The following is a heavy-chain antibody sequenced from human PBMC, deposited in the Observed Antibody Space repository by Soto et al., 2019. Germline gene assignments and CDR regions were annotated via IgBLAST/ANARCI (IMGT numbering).Heavy chain of an antibody. V-gene: IGHV4-59*13. CDR1: GGSISSYY. CDR2: IYYSGST. Sequence: SETLSVTWTVSGGSISSYYWSWIRQPPGKGLEWIGYIYYSGSTNYNPSLKSRVTISVDTSKTQFSLKLSSVTAADTAVYYCATVGDYGNAFDIWGQGTMVTVSS. CDR3: ATVGDYGNAFDI. J-gene: IGHJ3*02. D-gene: IGHD4-17*01.